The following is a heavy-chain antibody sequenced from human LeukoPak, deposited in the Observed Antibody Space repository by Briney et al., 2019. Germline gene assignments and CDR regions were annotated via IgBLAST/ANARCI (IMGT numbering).Heavy chain of an antibody. J-gene: IGHJ4*02. CDR1: GYSFTSYW. Sequence: GESLKISCKGYGYSFTSYWIGWVRQMPGKYLEWMGIIYPGDSDTRYSPSFQGQVTISVDKSINTAYLQWSSLKASDTAMFYCARSASESQYYFDYWGQGTLATVSS. CDR2: IYPGDSDT. CDR3: ARSASESQYYFDY. V-gene: IGHV5-51*01.